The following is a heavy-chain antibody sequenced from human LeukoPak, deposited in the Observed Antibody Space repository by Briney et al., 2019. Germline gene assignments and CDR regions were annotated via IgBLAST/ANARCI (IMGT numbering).Heavy chain of an antibody. J-gene: IGHJ5*02. D-gene: IGHD4-17*01. V-gene: IGHV4-34*01. CDR1: GGSFSGYY. Sequence: NPSETLSLTCAVYGGSFSGYYWSWIRQPPGKGLEWIGEINHSGSTNYNPSLKSRVTISVDTPKNQFSLKLSSVTAADTAVYYCAREGYGDYVWFDPWGQGTLVTVSS. CDR2: INHSGST. CDR3: AREGYGDYVWFDP.